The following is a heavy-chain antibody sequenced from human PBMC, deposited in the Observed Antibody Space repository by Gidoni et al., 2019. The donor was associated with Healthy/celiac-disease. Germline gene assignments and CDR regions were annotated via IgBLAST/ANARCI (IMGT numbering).Heavy chain of an antibody. D-gene: IGHD3-10*01. CDR3: ARDWRYYYGSGSSHFDY. J-gene: IGHJ4*02. CDR2: IYSGGST. CDR1: DVTASSNY. Sequence: EVQLVESGGGLVQPGGSRRRSCAASDVTASSNYIIWVRPAPWKGLEWVSFIYSGGSTYYADSVKGRVTISRDNSKNTLYLQMNSLRAEDTAVYYCARDWRYYYGSGSSHFDYWGQGTLVTVSS. V-gene: IGHV3-66*02.